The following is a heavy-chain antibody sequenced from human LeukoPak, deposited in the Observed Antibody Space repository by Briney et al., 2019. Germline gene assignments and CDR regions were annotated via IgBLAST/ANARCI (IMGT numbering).Heavy chain of an antibody. CDR3: ARDLRYYYGMDV. CDR1: GGSISSYY. J-gene: IGHJ6*02. V-gene: IGHV4-59*01. CDR2: IYYSGST. Sequence: PSETLSLTCTVSGGSISSYYWSWIRQPPGKGLEWIGHIYYSGSTNYNPSLKSRLTISVDTSKNQFSLKLSSVTAADTALYYCARDLRYYYGMDVWGQGTTVTVSS.